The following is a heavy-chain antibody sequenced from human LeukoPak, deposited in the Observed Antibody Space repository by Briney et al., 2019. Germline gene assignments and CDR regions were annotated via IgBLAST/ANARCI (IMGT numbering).Heavy chain of an antibody. CDR3: ARGHCSGGSCYGY. J-gene: IGHJ4*02. V-gene: IGHV4-39*01. Sequence: SETLSLTCTVSGVSISSSNSYWGWIRQPPGKGLEWIGSIYYSGNTYYNASLKSQVSISIDTSKNQFSLRLTSVTAADTAVYYCARGHCSGGSCYGYWGQGTLVTVSS. CDR2: IYYSGNT. D-gene: IGHD2-15*01. CDR1: GVSISSSNSY.